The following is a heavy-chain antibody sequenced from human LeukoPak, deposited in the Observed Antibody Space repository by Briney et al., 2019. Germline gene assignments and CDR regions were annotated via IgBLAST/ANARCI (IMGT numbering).Heavy chain of an antibody. J-gene: IGHJ5*02. CDR1: GYTFTSYD. D-gene: IGHD4-17*01. Sequence: ASVKVSCKASGYTFTSYDFNWVRQAPGQGLEWMGWISPYNGNTKYAEKVQGRVTITTDTSTSTAYMELRSLNSDDTAVYYCARDQRGYGDSTGASKWIDPWGQGTLVTVSS. CDR3: ARDQRGYGDSTGASKWIDP. CDR2: ISPYNGNT. V-gene: IGHV1-18*01.